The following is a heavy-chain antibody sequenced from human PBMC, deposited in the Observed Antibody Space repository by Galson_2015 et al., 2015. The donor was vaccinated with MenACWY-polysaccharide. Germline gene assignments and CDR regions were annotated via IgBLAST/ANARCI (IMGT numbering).Heavy chain of an antibody. J-gene: IGHJ5*02. CDR3: ARERGIAVAGNLWTPLYDSSPHGDP. D-gene: IGHD6-19*01. V-gene: IGHV1-2*02. CDR1: GYTFAGYY. CDR2: INPNSGGT. Sequence: SVKVSCKASGYTFAGYYMHWVRQAPGQGLEWMGWINPNSGGTSYAQKFQGRVTMTRDTSISTAYMELSRLRSDDTAVYYCARERGIAVAGNLWTPLYDSSPHGDPWGQGTLVTVSS.